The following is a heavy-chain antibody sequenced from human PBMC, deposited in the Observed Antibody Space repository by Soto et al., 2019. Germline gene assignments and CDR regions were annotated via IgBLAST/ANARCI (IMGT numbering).Heavy chain of an antibody. CDR3: IWQQDFYYGRAV. Sequence: EVQLVESGGGLITPGGPLNSSVEASGFPFIPAWLNGFGQAQGKGLEWVGLIKSQGGGGTAHYAAPVKGRFTISRDDSRNTVYLQMNSLKPEDTALYYCIWQQDFYYGRAVWGQGTTVTVSS. CDR2: IKSQGGGGTA. J-gene: IGHJ6*02. V-gene: IGHV3-15*07. CDR1: GFPFIPAW. D-gene: IGHD6-13*01.